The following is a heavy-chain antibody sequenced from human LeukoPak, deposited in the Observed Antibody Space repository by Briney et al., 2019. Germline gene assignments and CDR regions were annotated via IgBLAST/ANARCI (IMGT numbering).Heavy chain of an antibody. Sequence: SETLSLTCTVSGGSISSYYWSWIRQPPGKGLEWIGYIYYSGSTNYNPSLKSRVTMSVDTAKNQLSLKLSSVTAADTAVYYCARRAGYTSSWYEYWGQGTLVTVSS. CDR1: GGSISSYY. V-gene: IGHV4-59*01. J-gene: IGHJ4*02. D-gene: IGHD6-13*01. CDR3: ARRAGYTSSWYEY. CDR2: IYYSGST.